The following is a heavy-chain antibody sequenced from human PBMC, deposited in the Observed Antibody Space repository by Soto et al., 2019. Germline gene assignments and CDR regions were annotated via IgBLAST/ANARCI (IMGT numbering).Heavy chain of an antibody. CDR1: GFTFSNYA. D-gene: IGHD6-25*01. CDR2: ISGSGGTT. Sequence: EVQLLESAGGQVQPGRSLRLSCAASGFTFSNYAMSWVRQAPGQGLDWVSAISGSGGTTYYADSVKGRFTISRDNSKNTLFLQMNSLRAEDAAVYYCAKFFVETGSNSGWPWSFHYWGQGTLVTVSS. J-gene: IGHJ4*02. V-gene: IGHV3-23*01. CDR3: AKFFVETGSNSGWPWSFHY.